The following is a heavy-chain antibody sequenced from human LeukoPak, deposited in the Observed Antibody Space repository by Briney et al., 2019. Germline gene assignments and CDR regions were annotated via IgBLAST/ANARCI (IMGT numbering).Heavy chain of an antibody. CDR1: GGSFSGYY. CDR3: ARSGGIRGHYFDY. CDR2: IHYSGST. Sequence: NSSETLSLTCAVYGGSFSGYYWSWIRQPPWRGLEWIAYIHYSGSTYYNPSLKSRVSISTDTSKNQFSLKLSSVTAADTAVFYCARSGGIRGHYFDYWGQGILVTVSS. V-gene: IGHV4-34*01. J-gene: IGHJ4*02. D-gene: IGHD3-10*01.